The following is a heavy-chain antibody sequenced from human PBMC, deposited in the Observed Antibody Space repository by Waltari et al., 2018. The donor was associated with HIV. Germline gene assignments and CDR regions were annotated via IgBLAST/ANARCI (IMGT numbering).Heavy chain of an antibody. CDR2: ISGSAYRK. CDR3: AKEHQYSHTWYSFYGMDV. CDR1: GFTFSNYA. D-gene: IGHD6-13*01. J-gene: IGHJ6*02. V-gene: IGHV3-23*01. Sequence: EGQLLESGGGLVQPGGSLRLSCAASGFTFSNYAMNWVRQAPGKGREWVSAISGSAYRKYYADSGKGRFTISRDNSQNKLFLQMNSLRADDTAVYFCAKEHQYSHTWYSFYGMDVWGQGTTVTVSS.